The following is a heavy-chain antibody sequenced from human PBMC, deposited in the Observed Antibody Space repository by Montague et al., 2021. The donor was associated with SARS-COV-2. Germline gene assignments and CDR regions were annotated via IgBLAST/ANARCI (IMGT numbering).Heavy chain of an antibody. V-gene: IGHV4-61*02. CDR3: AGVVGFVLDY. D-gene: IGHD2-21*01. CDR2: IYTSGST. J-gene: IGHJ4*02. Sequence: TLSLTCTVSGGSIGSGSYYWSWIRQPAGKGLEWIGRIYTSGSTNYNRSLKVRVTISVDTSKNQFSLKLSSVTAADTAGYYCAGVVGFVLDYWGQGTLVTVSS. CDR1: GGSIGSGSYY.